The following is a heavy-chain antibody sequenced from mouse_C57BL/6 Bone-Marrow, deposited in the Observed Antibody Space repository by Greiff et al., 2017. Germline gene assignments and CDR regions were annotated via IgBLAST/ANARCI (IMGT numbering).Heavy chain of an antibody. J-gene: IGHJ4*01. V-gene: IGHV5-9-1*02. CDR2: ISSGGDYI. D-gene: IGHD2-3*01. Sequence: EVQGVESGEGLVKPGGSLKLSCAASGFTFSSYAMSWVRQTPEKRLEWVAYISSGGDYIYYADTVKGRFTISRDNARNTLYLQMSSLKSEDTAMYYCTRGGYYFYAMDYWGQGTSVTGSS. CDR1: GFTFSSYA. CDR3: TRGGYYFYAMDY.